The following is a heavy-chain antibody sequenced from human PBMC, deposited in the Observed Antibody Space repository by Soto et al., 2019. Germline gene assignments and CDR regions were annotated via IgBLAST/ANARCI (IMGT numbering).Heavy chain of an antibody. CDR1: GFTFSSYA. CDR2: ISGSGGST. J-gene: IGHJ4*02. CDR3: ASRSSGWYFDY. Sequence: EVQLLESGGGFVQPGGSLRLYCAASGFTFSSYAMNWVRQAPGKGLEWVSVISGSGGSTYYADSVKGRFTISRDNSKNTLYLQMNSLRAEDTAVYFCASRSSGWYFDYWGQGTLVTVSS. V-gene: IGHV3-23*01. D-gene: IGHD6-19*01.